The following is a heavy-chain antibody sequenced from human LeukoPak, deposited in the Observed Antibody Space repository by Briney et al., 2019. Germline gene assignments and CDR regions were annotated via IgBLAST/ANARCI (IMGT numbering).Heavy chain of an antibody. J-gene: IGHJ2*01. CDR3: ARPRYSGSYYPRYFDL. Sequence: PSETLSLTCAVYGGSFSAYYWSWIRQPPGKGLEWIGEINHSGSTNYNPSLKSRVTISVDTSKNQFSLKLSSVTAADTAVYYCARPRYSGSYYPRYFDLWGRGTLVTVSS. V-gene: IGHV4-34*01. CDR1: GGSFSAYY. CDR2: INHSGST. D-gene: IGHD1-26*01.